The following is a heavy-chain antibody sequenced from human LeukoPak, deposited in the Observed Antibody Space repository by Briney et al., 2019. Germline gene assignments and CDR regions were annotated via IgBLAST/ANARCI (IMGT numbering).Heavy chain of an antibody. D-gene: IGHD1-26*01. CDR1: GYTLNELS. CDR3: ATSMSGSGRYPLYYFDY. CDR2: FDPEDGET. J-gene: IGHJ4*02. Sequence: GASVKVSCKVSGYTLNELSMNWVRQAPGNGLEWMGGFDPEDGETIYAQKFQGRVTMTEDTSTDAAYMELSSLRSEDTAVYYCATSMSGSGRYPLYYFDYWGQGTLVTVSS. V-gene: IGHV1-24*01.